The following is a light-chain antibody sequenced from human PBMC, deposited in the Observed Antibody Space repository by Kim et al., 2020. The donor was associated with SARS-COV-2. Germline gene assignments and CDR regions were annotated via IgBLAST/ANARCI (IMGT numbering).Light chain of an antibody. CDR1: SPNIGAGYD. J-gene: IGLJ1*01. CDR2: GNS. V-gene: IGLV1-40*01. Sequence: QSVLTQPPSVSGAPGQRVTISCTGSSPNIGAGYDVQWYQQLPGTAPKLLIYGNSNRPSGVPDRFSGSKSGTSASLAITGLQAEDEADYYCQSYDSSLSGYVFGTGTKVTVL. CDR3: QSYDSSLSGYV.